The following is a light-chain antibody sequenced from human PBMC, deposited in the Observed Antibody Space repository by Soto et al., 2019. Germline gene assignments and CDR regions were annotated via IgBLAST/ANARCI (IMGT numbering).Light chain of an antibody. CDR2: AAS. Sequence: DIQMTQSPSSLSASVGDRVTITCRASQSISSYLNWYQQKPGKAPKLLIYAASSLQSGVPSRFSGSGSGIDFTLTISSLPPEDSATHYCQQSYSTPYTFCPGTKLEIK. V-gene: IGKV1-39*01. J-gene: IGKJ2*01. CDR3: QQSYSTPYT. CDR1: QSISSY.